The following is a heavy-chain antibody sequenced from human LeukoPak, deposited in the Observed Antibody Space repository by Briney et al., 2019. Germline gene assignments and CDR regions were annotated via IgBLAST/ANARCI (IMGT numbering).Heavy chain of an antibody. V-gene: IGHV3-33*01. D-gene: IGHD6-19*01. J-gene: IGHJ3*02. CDR2: IWFDGSKK. Sequence: GGSLRLSCAASGFIFSRYGMHWVRQAPGKGLEWVAVIWFDGSKKYYADSVKGRFTISRDNSKNTLYLQMNSLRVEDTAVYYCVSLAVAGLGAFDIWGQGTMVTVSS. CDR1: GFIFSRYG. CDR3: VSLAVAGLGAFDI.